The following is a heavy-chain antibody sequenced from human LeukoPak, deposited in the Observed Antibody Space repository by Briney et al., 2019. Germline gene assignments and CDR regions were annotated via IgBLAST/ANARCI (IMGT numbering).Heavy chain of an antibody. CDR3: ARDDCSSTSCPPGIDY. CDR1: GFTFSSYA. CDR2: ISSSSSYI. V-gene: IGHV3-21*01. Sequence: GGSLRLSCAASGFTFSSYAMSWVRQAPGKGLEWVSSISSSSSYIYYADSVKGRFTISRDNAKNSLYLQMNSLRAEDTAVYYCARDDCSSTSCPPGIDYWGQGTLVTVSS. J-gene: IGHJ4*02. D-gene: IGHD2-2*01.